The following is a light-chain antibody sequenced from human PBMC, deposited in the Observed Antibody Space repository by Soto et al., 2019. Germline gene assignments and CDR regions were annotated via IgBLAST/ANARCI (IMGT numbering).Light chain of an antibody. V-gene: IGKV3-20*01. J-gene: IGKJ4*01. CDR1: QSVSSTY. CDR2: GAS. CDR3: QQYGRSPPNT. Sequence: EIVLTQSPGTLSLSPGERATLSCRASQSVSSTYLAWYQQKPGQAPRLLIYGASSRATGIPDRFSGSGSGKEFTLTISRLEPEDFAVYYCQQYGRSPPNTFGGGTKVEIK.